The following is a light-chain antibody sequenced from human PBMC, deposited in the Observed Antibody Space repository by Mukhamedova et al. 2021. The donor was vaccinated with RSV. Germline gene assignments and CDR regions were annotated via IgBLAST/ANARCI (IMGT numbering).Light chain of an antibody. Sequence: RVTITCRASQSISSYLNWYQQKPVKAPKLLIYAASSLQSGVPSRFSGSGSGTDFTLTISSLQPEDFATYYCQQSYSTPYTFGQG. V-gene: IGKV1-39*01. CDR3: QQSYSTPYT. CDR1: QSISSY. CDR2: AAS. J-gene: IGKJ2*01.